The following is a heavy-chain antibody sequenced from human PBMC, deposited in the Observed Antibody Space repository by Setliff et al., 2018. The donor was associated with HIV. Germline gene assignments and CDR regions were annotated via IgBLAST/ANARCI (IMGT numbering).Heavy chain of an antibody. CDR1: GGSISSNNYY. D-gene: IGHD6-6*01. CDR2: INYSGST. J-gene: IGHJ4*02. V-gene: IGHV4-39*01. CDR3: ARLAASIAARRRFDY. Sequence: ASETLSLTCTVSGGSISSNNYYWGWIRQPPGKGLEWIGSINYSGSTYQNPSLKSRVTISVDTSKNQYSLKLSSVTAADTAVYYCARLAASIAARRRFDYWGQGTLVTVS.